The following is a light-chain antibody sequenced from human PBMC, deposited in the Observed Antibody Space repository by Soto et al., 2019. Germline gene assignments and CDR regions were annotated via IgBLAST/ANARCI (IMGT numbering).Light chain of an antibody. CDR2: GAS. CDR3: QPYGSSTT. Sequence: EIVMTQSPVTLSVSPGERATLSCRASQSVNSNLAWYQQKPGQAPRLLIYGASSRATGIPDRFSGSGSGTDFTLTISRLEPEDFAVYYCQPYGSSTTFGQGTKVDIK. V-gene: IGKV3-20*01. CDR1: QSVNSN. J-gene: IGKJ1*01.